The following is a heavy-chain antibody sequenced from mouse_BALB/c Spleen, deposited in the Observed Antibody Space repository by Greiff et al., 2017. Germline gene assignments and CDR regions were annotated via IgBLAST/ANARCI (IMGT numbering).Heavy chain of an antibody. CDR3: AREGSITTVPYAMDY. Sequence: EVKLVESGGGLVQPGGSLRLSCATSGFTFTDYYMSWVRQPPGKALEWLGFIRNKANGYTTEYSASVKGRFTISRDNSQSILYLQMNTLRAEDSATYYCAREGSITTVPYAMDYWGQGTSVTVSS. V-gene: IGHV7-3*02. CDR2: IRNKANGYTT. D-gene: IGHD1-1*01. CDR1: GFTFTDYY. J-gene: IGHJ4*01.